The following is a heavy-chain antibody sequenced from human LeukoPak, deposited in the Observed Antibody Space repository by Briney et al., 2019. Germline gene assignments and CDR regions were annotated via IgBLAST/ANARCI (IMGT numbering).Heavy chain of an antibody. CDR2: ISYDGSNK. CDR3: AKDMNGDSGRVDY. CDR1: GFTFSSYG. J-gene: IGHJ4*02. Sequence: GGSLRLSCAASGFTFSSYGMHWVRQAPGKGLEWVAVISYDGSNKYYADSVKGRFTISRDNSKNTLYLQMNSLRAEDTAVYYCAKDMNGDSGRVDYWGQGTLVTVSS. D-gene: IGHD3-10*01. V-gene: IGHV3-30*18.